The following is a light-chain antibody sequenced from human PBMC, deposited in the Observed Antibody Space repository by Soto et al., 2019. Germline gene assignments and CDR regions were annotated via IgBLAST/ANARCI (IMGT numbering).Light chain of an antibody. CDR2: DAS. V-gene: IGKV1-33*01. CDR3: QQYDTLSYN. J-gene: IGKJ2*01. CDR1: QDISTF. Sequence: DIQMTQSPSSLSASVGDRVTITCQASQDISTFLNWYQHIPGKAPKLLIYDASNLETGVPSRFSGSGSGTDFTFTIRSLQPEDVATYYCQQYDTLSYNFGQGTKLEI.